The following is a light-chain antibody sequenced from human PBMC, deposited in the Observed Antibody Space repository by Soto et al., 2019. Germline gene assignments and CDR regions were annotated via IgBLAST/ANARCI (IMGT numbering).Light chain of an antibody. CDR2: GTS. CDR3: QHYGDSVFT. J-gene: IGKJ3*01. CDR1: RSVGSYY. Sequence: EIVLTQSPGTLPLSPGERATLSCRASRSVGSYYLAWYQQKPGQAPRVLISGTSNRATGIPDRFSGSGSGTDFTLTIIRREPEDFAVYYCQHYGDSVFTFGPGTRVEFK. V-gene: IGKV3-20*01.